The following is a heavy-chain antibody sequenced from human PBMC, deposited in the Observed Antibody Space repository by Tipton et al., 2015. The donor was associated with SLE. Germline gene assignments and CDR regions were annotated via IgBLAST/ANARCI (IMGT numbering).Heavy chain of an antibody. V-gene: IGHV4-4*07. CDR2: IYTSGST. CDR1: GGSISSYY. J-gene: IGHJ4*02. D-gene: IGHD3-22*01. Sequence: TLSLTCTVSGGSISSYYWSWIRQPAGKGLEWIRRIYTSGSTNYNPSLTSRVTVSVDTSKNQFSLKLNSVTAADTAVYYCARPSDYDSSGYYPFDYWGQGTLVTVSS. CDR3: ARPSDYDSSGYYPFDY.